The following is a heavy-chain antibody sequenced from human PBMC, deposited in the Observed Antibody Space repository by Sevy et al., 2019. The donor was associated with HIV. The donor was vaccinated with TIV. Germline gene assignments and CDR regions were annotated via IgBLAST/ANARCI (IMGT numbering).Heavy chain of an antibody. CDR3: AREGSAYDTYYYHYAMDV. CDR2: INQDGSEK. J-gene: IGHJ6*02. V-gene: IGHV3-7*01. CDR1: GFTFKSYW. Sequence: GGSLRLSCAASGFTFKSYWMTWVRQAPGKGLEWVANINQDGSEKYYSDSLKGRFSISRDNSKNSVHLQINTLGAADTAVYYCAREGSAYDTYYYHYAMDVWGQGTTVTVSS. D-gene: IGHD5-12*01.